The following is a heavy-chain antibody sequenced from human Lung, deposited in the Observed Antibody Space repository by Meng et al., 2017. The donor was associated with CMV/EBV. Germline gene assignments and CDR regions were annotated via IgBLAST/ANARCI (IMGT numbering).Heavy chain of an antibody. V-gene: IGHV3-30*04. Sequence: GGSLRLSCAASGFTFSSYDMNWVRQAPGKALEWVAVISIDGSSKFYADSMKGRFTISRDNSKNTLFLQVNSLRPEDTAVYYCTRRADYFADWGPVTRVNGAS. D-gene: IGHD6-25*01. CDR1: GFTFSSYD. CDR3: TRRADYFAD. CDR2: ISIDGSSK. J-gene: IGHJ4*02.